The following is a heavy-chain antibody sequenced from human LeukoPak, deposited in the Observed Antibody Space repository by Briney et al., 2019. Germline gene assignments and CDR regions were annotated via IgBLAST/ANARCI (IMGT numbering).Heavy chain of an antibody. CDR1: GFTFSSYA. CDR2: ISGSGGST. Sequence: PGGSLRLSCAASGFTFSSYAMSWVRQAPGKGLEWVSAISGSGGSTYYADSVKGRFTISRDNSKNTLYMQMNSLRAEDTAVYYCAKAFSWFGELTGVDYWGQGTLVTVSS. CDR3: AKAFSWFGELTGVDY. V-gene: IGHV3-23*01. D-gene: IGHD3-10*01. J-gene: IGHJ4*02.